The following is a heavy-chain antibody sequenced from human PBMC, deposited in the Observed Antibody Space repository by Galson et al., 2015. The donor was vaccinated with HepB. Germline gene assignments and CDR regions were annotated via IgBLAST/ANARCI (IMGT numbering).Heavy chain of an antibody. D-gene: IGHD6-13*01. CDR1: GFTFSSYA. J-gene: IGHJ6*02. Sequence: SLRLSCAASGFTFSSYAMHWVRQAPGKGLEWVAVISYDGDNKFYADSVKGRFTISRDNSKNTLYLQMNSLRAEDTAVYYCARDFGAVDSSSPPNYYYYYGMDVWGQGTTVTVSS. CDR2: ISYDGDNK. CDR3: ARDFGAVDSSSPPNYYYYYGMDV. V-gene: IGHV3-30*04.